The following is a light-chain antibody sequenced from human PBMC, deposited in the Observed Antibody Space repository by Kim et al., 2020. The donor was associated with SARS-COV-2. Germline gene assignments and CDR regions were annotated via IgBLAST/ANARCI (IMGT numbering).Light chain of an antibody. CDR2: EKN. Sequence: GQSITISGNGTSEEIGGCNVVTWYQQHPGKDPKLIIYEKNNRPSGVPDRFSGSKSGNTASLAIPGLQAEDEADYYCRSYAGSLSVVFGGGTQLTVL. J-gene: IGLJ2*01. V-gene: IGLV2-23*01. CDR3: RSYAGSLSVV. CDR1: SEEIGGCNV.